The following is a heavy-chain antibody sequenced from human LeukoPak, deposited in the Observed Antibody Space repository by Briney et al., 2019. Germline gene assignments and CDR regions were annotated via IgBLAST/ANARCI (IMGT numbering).Heavy chain of an antibody. D-gene: IGHD4-17*01. J-gene: IGHJ4*02. V-gene: IGHV1-18*01. Sequence: ASVKVSCKASGGTFSSCAISWVRQAPGQGLEWMGWISAYNGNTNYAQRLQGRITMTTDTSTSTAYMELRSLRSDDTAVYYCARDRDYGDYNTQDLFVYWGQGTLVTVSS. CDR3: ARDRDYGDYNTQDLFVY. CDR2: ISAYNGNT. CDR1: GGTFSSCA.